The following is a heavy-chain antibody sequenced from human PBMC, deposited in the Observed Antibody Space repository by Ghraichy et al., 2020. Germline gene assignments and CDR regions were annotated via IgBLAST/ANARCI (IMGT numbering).Heavy chain of an antibody. CDR3: ARYYSGWIHDF. D-gene: IGHD6-19*01. CDR2: ISSSSSVI. J-gene: IGHJ4*02. CDR1: GFTFSSYS. Sequence: GGSLRLSCAASGFTFSSYSMNWVRQAPGKGLEWVSYISSSSSVIYYAVSVKGRFTISRDNAKNSLYLQMNSLRAEDTAVYYCARYYSGWIHDFWGQGTLVTVSS. V-gene: IGHV3-48*01.